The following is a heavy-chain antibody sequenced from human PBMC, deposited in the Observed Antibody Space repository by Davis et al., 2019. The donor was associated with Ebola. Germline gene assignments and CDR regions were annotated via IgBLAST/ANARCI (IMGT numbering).Heavy chain of an antibody. CDR2: IIPIPGIA. V-gene: IGHV1-69*04. J-gene: IGHJ4*02. CDR1: GGTFSSYA. D-gene: IGHD6-13*01. Sequence: AASVKVSCKASGGTFSSYAISWVRQAPGQGLEWMGRIIPIPGIANYAQKFQGRVTITADKSTSTAYMELSSLRSEDTAVYYCARDLAAAAKGGYWGQGTLVTVSS. CDR3: ARDLAAAAKGGY.